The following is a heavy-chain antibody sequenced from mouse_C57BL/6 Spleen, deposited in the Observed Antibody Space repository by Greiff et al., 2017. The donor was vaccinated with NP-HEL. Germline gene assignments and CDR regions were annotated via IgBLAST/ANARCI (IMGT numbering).Heavy chain of an antibody. D-gene: IGHD1-1*01. CDR2: IDPSDSYT. J-gene: IGHJ1*03. CDR3: EREETTGEAKHKED. V-gene: IGHV1-59*01. Sequence: VQLQQPVAELVRPGTSVKLSCKASGYTFTSSWMHWVKQRPGQGLAWIGVIDPSDSYTNYNQKFKGKATLTVDTSSSTAYMQLSSLTSEDSAVYYGEREETTGEAKHKEDWGTGTTVTVAS. CDR1: GYTFTSSW.